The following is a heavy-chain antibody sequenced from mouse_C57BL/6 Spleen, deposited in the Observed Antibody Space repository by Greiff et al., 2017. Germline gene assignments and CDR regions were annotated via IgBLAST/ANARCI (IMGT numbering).Heavy chain of an antibody. CDR2: INPGSGGT. J-gene: IGHJ2*01. D-gene: IGHD2-13*01. CDR3: ALYNDDPFDY. V-gene: IGHV1-54*01. CDR1: GYAFTNYL. Sequence: VQLQQSGAELVRPGTSVKVSCKASGYAFTNYLIEWVKQRPGQGLEWIGVINPGSGGTNYNEKFKGKATLTADKSSSTAYMQLSSLTSEDSAVYFCALYNDDPFDYWGQGTTLTVSS.